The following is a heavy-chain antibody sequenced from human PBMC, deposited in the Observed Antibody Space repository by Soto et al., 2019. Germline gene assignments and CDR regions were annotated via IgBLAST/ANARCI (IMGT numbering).Heavy chain of an antibody. CDR3: ARLTLTGTFHY. Sequence: SETLCLTCTVSGGSISSSSYYWGWIRQPPGKGLEWIVSIYYSWSTYYNPSLKSRVTISVDTSKNQFSLKLSSVTAADTAVYYCARLTLTGTFHYWGQGTLVTVSS. V-gene: IGHV4-39*01. D-gene: IGHD1-20*01. CDR2: IYYSWST. J-gene: IGHJ4*02. CDR1: GGSISSSSYY.